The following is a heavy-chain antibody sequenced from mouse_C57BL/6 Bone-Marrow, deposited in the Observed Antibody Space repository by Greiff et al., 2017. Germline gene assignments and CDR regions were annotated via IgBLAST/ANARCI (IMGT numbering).Heavy chain of an antibody. CDR3: ARWVLRGGYFDV. D-gene: IGHD1-1*01. Sequence: VQLQQSGAELARPGASVKLSCKASGYTFTSYGISWVKQRTGQGLEWIGEIYPRSGNTYYNEKFKGKATLTADKSSSTAYMELRSLTSEDSAVXFCARWVLRGGYFDVWGTGTTVTVSS. J-gene: IGHJ1*03. V-gene: IGHV1-81*01. CDR1: GYTFTSYG. CDR2: IYPRSGNT.